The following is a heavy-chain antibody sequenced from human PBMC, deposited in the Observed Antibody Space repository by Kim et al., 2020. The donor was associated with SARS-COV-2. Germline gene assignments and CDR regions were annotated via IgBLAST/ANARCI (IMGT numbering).Heavy chain of an antibody. CDR2: ISSSSSTI. D-gene: IGHD3-22*01. J-gene: IGHJ6*02. Sequence: GGSLRLSCAASGFTFSSYSMNWVRQAPGKGLEWVSYISSSSSTIYYADSVKGRFTISRDNAKNSLYLQMNSLRDEDTAVYYCARDNSEPLYYYDSSGYNKAYYYYGMDVWGQGTTVTVSS. CDR3: ARDNSEPLYYYDSSGYNKAYYYYGMDV. CDR1: GFTFSSYS. V-gene: IGHV3-48*02.